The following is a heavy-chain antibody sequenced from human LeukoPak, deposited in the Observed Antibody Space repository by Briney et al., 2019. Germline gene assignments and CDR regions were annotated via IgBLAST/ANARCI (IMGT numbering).Heavy chain of an antibody. CDR3: ARQGGDAYTVDY. CDR1: GASTSSSSYY. V-gene: IGHV4-39*01. Sequence: SEALSLTCTVSGASTSSSSYYWGWIRQPPGKGLEWIGSIYYSGSSYYNPSLKSRVTISVDTSKIQFSLKLSSVTAADTAVYYCARQGGDAYTVDYWGQGTLVTVSS. J-gene: IGHJ4*02. D-gene: IGHD5-24*01. CDR2: IYYSGSS.